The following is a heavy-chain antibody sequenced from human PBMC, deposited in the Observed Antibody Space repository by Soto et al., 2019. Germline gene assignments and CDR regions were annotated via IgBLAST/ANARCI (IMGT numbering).Heavy chain of an antibody. D-gene: IGHD3-22*01. Sequence: ASVKVSCKASGFTFTNSAMKWVRQARGQSLEWIGWIVVGSGNTNYAPKFQERVTITWDMSTSTAYMELSSLRSEDMAVYYCARGGAGYYYDSSGYYYDYWGQGTLVIVSS. CDR1: GFTFTNSA. V-gene: IGHV1-58*02. CDR2: IVVGSGNT. J-gene: IGHJ4*02. CDR3: ARGGAGYYYDSSGYYYDY.